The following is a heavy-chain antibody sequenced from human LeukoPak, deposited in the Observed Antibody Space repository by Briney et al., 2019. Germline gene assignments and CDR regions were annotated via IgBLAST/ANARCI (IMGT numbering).Heavy chain of an antibody. Sequence: SETLSLTCTVSGGSISSSSYYWGWIRQPPGKGLEWIGRIYSPGTNYNYNPSVKSRATISIDTSKNQFSLKLTSVTAADTAVYYCARGIGTSYDSSRDAFDIWGQGTMVTVSS. CDR3: ARGIGTSYDSSRDAFDI. D-gene: IGHD3-22*01. CDR2: IYSPGTN. CDR1: GGSISSSSYY. V-gene: IGHV4-39*07. J-gene: IGHJ3*02.